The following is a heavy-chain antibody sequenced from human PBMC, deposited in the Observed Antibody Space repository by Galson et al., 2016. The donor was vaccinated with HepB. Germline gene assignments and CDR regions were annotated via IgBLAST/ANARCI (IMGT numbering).Heavy chain of an antibody. CDR3: VAGAGWRPDY. CDR1: GFTFSIHY. Sequence: SLRLSCAVSGFTFSIHYMSWVRQAPGKGLEWVSNIDKAGSEENYVDSVKGRFTISRDNAKNSTYLQMNNVRAEDTAIYYCVAGAGWRPDYWGQGTLVSVSS. CDR2: IDKAGSEE. J-gene: IGHJ4*02. D-gene: IGHD2-15*01. V-gene: IGHV3-7*03.